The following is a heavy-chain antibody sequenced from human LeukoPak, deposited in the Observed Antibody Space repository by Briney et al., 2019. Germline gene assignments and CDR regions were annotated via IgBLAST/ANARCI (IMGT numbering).Heavy chain of an antibody. CDR1: GYWFTICS. Sequence: ASVKVSCKASGYWFTICSRSWVRQAPGQGLEWMGWISAYNGNTNYAQKLQGRVTMTTDTSTSTAYMELRSLRSDDTAVYYCATGCDGDIWTGLDFDYWGQGTLVTVSS. V-gene: IGHV1-18*01. CDR2: ISAYNGNT. D-gene: IGHD3-9*01. J-gene: IGHJ4*02. CDR3: ATGCDGDIWTGLDFDY.